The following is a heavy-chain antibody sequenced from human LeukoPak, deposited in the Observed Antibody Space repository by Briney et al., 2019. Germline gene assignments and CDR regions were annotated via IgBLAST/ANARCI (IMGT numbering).Heavy chain of an antibody. J-gene: IGHJ4*02. Sequence: PGGSLRLSCAASGFTFSSFVMSWVRQTPGKGLVWVSRINGDGSTTSYADSVKGGFTISRDNAKNTLYLQMSSLRAEDTAVYYCATGNYYDSRGYYTFGHWGQGTLVTVSS. CDR2: INGDGSTT. D-gene: IGHD3-22*01. V-gene: IGHV3-74*01. CDR1: GFTFSSFV. CDR3: ATGNYYDSRGYYTFGH.